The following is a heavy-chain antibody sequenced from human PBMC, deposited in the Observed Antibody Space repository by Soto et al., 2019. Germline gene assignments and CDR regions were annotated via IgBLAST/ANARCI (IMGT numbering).Heavy chain of an antibody. CDR2: ISYDGSDT. J-gene: IGHJ4*02. D-gene: IGHD3-10*01. CDR3: ARDRALTTTLRGVIVGPAY. Sequence: QVQLVESGGGVVQPGRSLRLSCAASRFTFSSYSMHWVRQAPGKGLEWVAVISYDGSDTYYADSVKGRFTISRENSENTQYLQMNDLRPEDTAVYYCARDRALTTTLRGVIVGPAYLGQGTLVTVSS. CDR1: RFTFSSYS. V-gene: IGHV3-30-3*01.